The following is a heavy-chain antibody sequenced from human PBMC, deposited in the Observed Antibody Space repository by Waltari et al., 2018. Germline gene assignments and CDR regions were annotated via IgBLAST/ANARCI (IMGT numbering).Heavy chain of an antibody. CDR2: IFFGGGDS. CDR3: AKDAFGNTYLDH. Sequence: QVQLVESGGGVVQPGRSLRPSLAAPGFSLGPYGMHWVRQAPGKGLEWVALIFFGGGDSFYADSVRGRFTISRDNSKNTLYLDINSLRLDDTAIYYCAKDAFGNTYLDHWGQGTLVTVSS. D-gene: IGHD3-10*01. CDR1: GFSLGPYG. J-gene: IGHJ4*02. V-gene: IGHV3-30*19.